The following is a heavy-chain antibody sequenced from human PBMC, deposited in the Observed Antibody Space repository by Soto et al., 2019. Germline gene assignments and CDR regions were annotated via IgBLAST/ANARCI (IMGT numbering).Heavy chain of an antibody. CDR3: ARGDGDYVLDY. D-gene: IGHD4-17*01. J-gene: IGHJ4*02. CDR1: GGSISSYY. Sequence: QVQLQESGPGLVKPSETLSLTCTVSGGSISSYYWSWIRQPPGKGLEWIGYIYYSGSTNYNPSLKSRVTISVDTSKNQFSLKLSSVTAADTAVYYCARGDGDYVLDYWGQGTLVTVSS. CDR2: IYYSGST. V-gene: IGHV4-59*01.